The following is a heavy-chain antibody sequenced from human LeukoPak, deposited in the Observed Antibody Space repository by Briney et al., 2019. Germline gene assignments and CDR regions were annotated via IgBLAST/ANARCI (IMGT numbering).Heavy chain of an antibody. Sequence: PGGSLRLSCAASGFTFSSYWMSWVRQAPGKGLEWVANIKQDGSEKYYVDSVKGRFTISRDNAKNSLYLQMNSLRAEDTAVYYCARDRITIFGVVNDYWGQGTLVTVSS. D-gene: IGHD3-3*01. CDR2: IKQDGSEK. J-gene: IGHJ4*02. V-gene: IGHV3-7*01. CDR1: GFTFSSYW. CDR3: ARDRITIFGVVNDY.